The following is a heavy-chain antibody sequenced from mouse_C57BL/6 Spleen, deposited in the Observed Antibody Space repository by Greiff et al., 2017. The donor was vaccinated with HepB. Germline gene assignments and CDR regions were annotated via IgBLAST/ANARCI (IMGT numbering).Heavy chain of an antibody. D-gene: IGHD1-1*02. CDR2: IDPEDGDT. V-gene: IGHV14-1*01. CDR1: GFNIKDYY. Sequence: VHVKQSGAELVRPGASVKLSCTASGFNIKDYYMHWVKQRPEHGLEWIGRIDPEDGDTEYAAKFQGKATMTADTSSNTAYLQLSSLTSEDTAVYYCTTYDGSDSWFAYWGQGTLVTVSA. CDR3: TTYDGSDSWFAY. J-gene: IGHJ3*01.